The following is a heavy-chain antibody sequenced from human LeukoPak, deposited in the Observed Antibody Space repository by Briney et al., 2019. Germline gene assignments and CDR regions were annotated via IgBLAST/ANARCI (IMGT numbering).Heavy chain of an antibody. CDR3: ARLDKSGYYSGPFDY. J-gene: IGHJ4*02. CDR1: GGSISSYY. Sequence: PSETLSLTCTVSGGSISSYYWSWIRQPPGKGLEWIGYIYYSGSTNYNPSLKSRVTISVDTSKNQFSLKLGSVTAADTAVYYCARLDKSGYYSGPFDYWGQGTLVTVSS. CDR2: IYYSGST. D-gene: IGHD3-22*01. V-gene: IGHV4-59*01.